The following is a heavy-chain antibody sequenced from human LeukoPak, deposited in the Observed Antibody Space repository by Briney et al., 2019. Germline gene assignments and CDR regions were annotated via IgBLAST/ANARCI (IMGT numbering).Heavy chain of an antibody. D-gene: IGHD3-16*02. J-gene: IGHJ3*02. CDR1: GGSISSSSYY. CDR2: IYYSGST. CDR3: ARPLYDYVWGSYRSDAFDI. Sequence: SETLSLTCTVSGGSISSSSYYWGWIRQPPGKGLEWIGSIYYSGSTYYNPSLKSRVTISVDTSKNQFSLKLSSVTAADTAVYYCARPLYDYVWGSYRSDAFDIWGQGTMVTVSS. V-gene: IGHV4-39*01.